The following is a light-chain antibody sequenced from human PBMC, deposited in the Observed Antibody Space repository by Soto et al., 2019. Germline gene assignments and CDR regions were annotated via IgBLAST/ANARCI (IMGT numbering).Light chain of an antibody. V-gene: IGKV1-27*01. CDR3: QKYNSAPWT. CDR2: AAS. Sequence: DIQMTQSPSSLSASVGDRVTITCRASQGISNYLAWYQQKPGKVPKLLIYAASTLQSGVPSRFSGSGSGTDFTLTISSPQPEDVATDYCQKYNSAPWTCGQGTKVEIK. J-gene: IGKJ1*01. CDR1: QGISNY.